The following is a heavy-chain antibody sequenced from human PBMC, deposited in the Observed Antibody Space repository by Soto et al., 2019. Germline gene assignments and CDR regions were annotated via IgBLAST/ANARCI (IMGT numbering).Heavy chain of an antibody. D-gene: IGHD3-10*01. CDR1: GFTFTSHN. Sequence: EVQLVESGGGLVKPGGSLRLSCAASGFTFTSHNIYWFRQAPGKGLEWVSSISPYDHSFYYADSVKGRFTVSKDNAKSSVYLQMDSLRAEDTAIYYCARELSTMVRAYNWGKGTLVTVSS. CDR3: ARELSTMVRAYN. J-gene: IGHJ4*02. V-gene: IGHV3-21*02. CDR2: ISPYDHSF.